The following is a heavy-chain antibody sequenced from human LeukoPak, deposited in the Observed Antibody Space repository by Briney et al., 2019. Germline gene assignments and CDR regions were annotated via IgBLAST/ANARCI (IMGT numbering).Heavy chain of an antibody. CDR3: ARGWERGFDY. J-gene: IGHJ4*02. Sequence: PGGSLRLSCAASGFTLSSYDMHWVRQTTGKGLEWVSAIGTAGGTYYPGSVKGRFTISRENAKNSLYLQMNNLRVGDTAAYFCARGWERGFDYWGQGTLVTVSS. CDR2: IGTAGGT. CDR1: GFTLSSYD. D-gene: IGHD1-26*01. V-gene: IGHV3-13*01.